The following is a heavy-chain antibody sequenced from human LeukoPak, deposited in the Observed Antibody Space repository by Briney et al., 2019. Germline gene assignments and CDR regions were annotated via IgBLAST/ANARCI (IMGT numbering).Heavy chain of an antibody. CDR3: AAGPAGNGHLSSY. V-gene: IGHV3-74*01. Sequence: GESLRLSCAASGFTFNNYWLHWVRQVPGKGLMWVSRINGDGNNVNYADSVKGRFTIPRDNAKNTLHLQMNSLRAEDTAVYYCAAGPAGNGHLSSYWGQGTRVTVSS. CDR2: INGDGNNV. D-gene: IGHD1-1*01. J-gene: IGHJ4*02. CDR1: GFTFNNYW.